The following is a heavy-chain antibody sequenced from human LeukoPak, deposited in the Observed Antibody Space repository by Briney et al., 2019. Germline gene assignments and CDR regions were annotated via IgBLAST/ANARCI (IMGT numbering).Heavy chain of an antibody. J-gene: IGHJ1*01. CDR1: GFTFSSYG. D-gene: IGHD3-22*01. CDR3: AKLYYDSSGYYYGPEYFQH. CDR2: ISGSGGST. Sequence: GGSLRLSCAASGFTFSSYGMSWVRQAPGKGLEWVSAISGSGGSTYYADSVKGRFTISRDNSKSTLYLQMNNLRAEDTAVYYCAKLYYDSSGYYYGPEYFQHWGQGTLVTVSS. V-gene: IGHV3-23*01.